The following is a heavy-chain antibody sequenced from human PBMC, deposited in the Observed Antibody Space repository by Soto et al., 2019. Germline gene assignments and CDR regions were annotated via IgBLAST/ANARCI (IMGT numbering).Heavy chain of an antibody. V-gene: IGHV5-51*01. CDR2: IYPGDSDT. J-gene: IGHJ6*02. CDR1: GYSFTIYW. D-gene: IGHD6-6*01. Sequence: ESLKISCKGSGYSFTIYWIGWVRQMPGKGLEWMGIIYPGDSDTRYSPSFQGQVTISADKSISTAYLQWSSLKASDTAMYYFARRGQLDPYAYYYYYGMDVWGQGTTVTVS. CDR3: ARRGQLDPYAYYYYYGMDV.